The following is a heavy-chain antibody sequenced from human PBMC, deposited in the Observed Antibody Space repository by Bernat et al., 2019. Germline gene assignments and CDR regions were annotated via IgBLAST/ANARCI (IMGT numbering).Heavy chain of an antibody. CDR3: ARDGYGDYLGTYFDY. CDR1: GGTFSSYT. V-gene: IGHV1-69*08. J-gene: IGHJ4*02. D-gene: IGHD4-17*01. Sequence: QVQLVQSGAEVKKPGSSVKVSCKASGGTFSSYTISWVRQAPGQGLEWMGRIIPILGIANYAQKFQGRVTITADKSTSTAYMELSSLRSEDTAVNYCARDGYGDYLGTYFDYWGQGTLVTVSS. CDR2: IIPILGIA.